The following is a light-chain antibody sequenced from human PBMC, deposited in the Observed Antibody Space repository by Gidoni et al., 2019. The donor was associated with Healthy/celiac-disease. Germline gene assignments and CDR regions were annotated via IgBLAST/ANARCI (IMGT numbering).Light chain of an antibody. J-gene: IGKJ2*01. Sequence: PGTLSLSPGERATLSCRASQSVSSSYLAWYQQKPGQAPRLLIYGASSRATGIPDRFSVSGSGTDFTLTISRLEPEDFAVYYCQQYGSSPLYTFGQGTKLEIK. CDR2: GAS. CDR1: QSVSSSY. CDR3: QQYGSSPLYT. V-gene: IGKV3-20*01.